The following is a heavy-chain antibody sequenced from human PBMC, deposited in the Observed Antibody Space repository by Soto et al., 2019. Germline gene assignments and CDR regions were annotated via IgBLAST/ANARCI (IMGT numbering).Heavy chain of an antibody. V-gene: IGHV1-3*05. CDR2: INAGNGNT. CDR3: AREAIVLVPADNYYYYYGMDV. D-gene: IGHD2-2*01. CDR1: GYTFTTYA. Sequence: QVQLMQSGAEEKKPGASVKVSCKASGYTFTTYAMHWVRQAPGQRLEWMGWINAGNGNTKYSQKFQGRVTITRDTAASTAYMERSSLRSEDTAVYYCAREAIVLVPADNYYYYYGMDVWGQGTTVTVSS. J-gene: IGHJ6*02.